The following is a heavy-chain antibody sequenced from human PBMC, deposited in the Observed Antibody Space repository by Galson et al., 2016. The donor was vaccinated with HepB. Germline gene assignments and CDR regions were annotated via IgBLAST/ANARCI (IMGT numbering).Heavy chain of an antibody. J-gene: IGHJ1*01. CDR3: VKDLKPSQWELLAWPLEH. Sequence: SLRLSCAASGFTFNNYAVHWVRQAPGKGLEYVSSIGSTGFITYYADSVKGRFTISRDNSKNTLYLQMSSLRAEDTAVYYCVKDLKPSQWELLAWPLEHWGRGTLVTVSS. CDR2: IGSTGFIT. V-gene: IGHV3-64D*08. CDR1: GFTFNNYA. D-gene: IGHD1-26*01.